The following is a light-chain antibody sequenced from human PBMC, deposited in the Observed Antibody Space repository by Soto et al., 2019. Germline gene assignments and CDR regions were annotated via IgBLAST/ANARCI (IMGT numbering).Light chain of an antibody. CDR2: NTD. CDR3: LLYFGGFQLV. V-gene: IGLV7-43*01. CDR1: TGAVTRGFY. Sequence: QAVVTQEPSLTVSPGGTVTLTCASSTGAVTRGFYPNWFQQKPGQAPRALIYNTDYKHSWTPARFSGSLLGGKAVLTLSSVQPEDEAEYYCLLYFGGFQLVFGGGTKLTVL. J-gene: IGLJ2*01.